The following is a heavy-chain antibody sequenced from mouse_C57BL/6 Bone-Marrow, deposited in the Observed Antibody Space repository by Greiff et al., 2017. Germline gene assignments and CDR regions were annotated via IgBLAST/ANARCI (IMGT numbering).Heavy chain of an antibody. J-gene: IGHJ4*01. CDR1: GYTFTSYW. D-gene: IGHD1-1*01. CDR2: INPSNGGT. Sequence: VQLQQPGTELVKPGASVKLSCKASGYTFTSYWMHWVKQRPGQGLEWIGNINPSNGGTNYNEKFKSKATLTVDKSSSTAYMQLSSLTSEDSAVYYCARGTTPQDYAMDYWGQGTSVTVSS. V-gene: IGHV1-53*01. CDR3: ARGTTPQDYAMDY.